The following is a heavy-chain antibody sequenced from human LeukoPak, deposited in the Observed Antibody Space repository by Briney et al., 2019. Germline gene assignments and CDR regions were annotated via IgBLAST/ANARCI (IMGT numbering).Heavy chain of an antibody. D-gene: IGHD3-10*01. CDR1: GFTLSNFA. Sequence: GGSLSLSRVGSGFTLSNFAMSWVRQAPGKGLEWVSAISGSGDSTYYADSVKGRFTISRDTSKNTLYLQMRSLRAEDTAIYYCAKERTGNPDDHWGQGTLVTVSS. V-gene: IGHV3-23*01. CDR3: AKERTGNPDDH. CDR2: ISGSGDST. J-gene: IGHJ4*02.